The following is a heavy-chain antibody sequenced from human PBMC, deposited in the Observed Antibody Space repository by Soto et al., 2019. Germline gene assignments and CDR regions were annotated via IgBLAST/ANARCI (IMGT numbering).Heavy chain of an antibody. CDR2: INSDGTTI. V-gene: IGHV3-74*01. CDR3: ARGTQTTVTTRLFDC. CDR1: GFPFSSRL. D-gene: IGHD4-17*01. J-gene: IGHJ4*02. Sequence: GGSLSLSCAASGFPFSSRLMHWVRQAPGKGLVWVSRINSDGTTITYADSVKGRFTISRDNAKNTLYLQMNSLRAEDTAVYYCARGTQTTVTTRLFDCWGQGTLVTVSS.